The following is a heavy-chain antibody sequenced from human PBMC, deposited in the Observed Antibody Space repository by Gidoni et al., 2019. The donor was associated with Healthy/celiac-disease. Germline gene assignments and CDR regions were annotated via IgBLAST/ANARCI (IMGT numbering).Heavy chain of an antibody. CDR3: AKGLFGVVIPRAYFDY. CDR2: ISWNSGSI. J-gene: IGHJ4*02. D-gene: IGHD3-3*01. Sequence: EVQLVESGGGLVQPGRSLRLSCAASGFPFVDYAMHWVRQAPGKGLEWVSGISWNSGSIGYADSVKGRFTISRDNAKNSLYLQMNSLRAEDTALYYCAKGLFGVVIPRAYFDYWGQGTLVTVSS. CDR1: GFPFVDYA. V-gene: IGHV3-9*01.